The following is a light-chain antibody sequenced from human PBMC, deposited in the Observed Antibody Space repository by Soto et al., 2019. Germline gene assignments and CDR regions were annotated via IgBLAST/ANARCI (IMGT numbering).Light chain of an antibody. Sequence: DIQMPQAPSTLSASVGDRVTITCRASQSISYWLAWYQQKPGKAPNLLIYDASNLESGVPSRFSGSGFGTEFTLTISSLQPEDFAVYYCQQYYNWPRTFGQGTKVDIK. J-gene: IGKJ1*01. CDR2: DAS. CDR3: QQYYNWPRT. CDR1: QSISYW. V-gene: IGKV1-5*01.